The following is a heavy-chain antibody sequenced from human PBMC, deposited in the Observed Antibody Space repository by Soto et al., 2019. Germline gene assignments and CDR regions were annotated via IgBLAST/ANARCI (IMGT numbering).Heavy chain of an antibody. CDR1: GGSISSYY. V-gene: IGHV4-59*08. CDR2: IYYSGST. J-gene: IGHJ5*02. CDR3: ARGRSLRFKGWFDP. D-gene: IGHD3-3*01. Sequence: QVQLQESGPGLVKPSETLSLTCTVSGGSISSYYWSWIRQPPGKGLAWIGYIYYSGSTNYNPTLKSRVTVSVDTSKNKFSLKLSSVTAADTAVYYCARGRSLRFKGWFDPWGQGTLVTVSS.